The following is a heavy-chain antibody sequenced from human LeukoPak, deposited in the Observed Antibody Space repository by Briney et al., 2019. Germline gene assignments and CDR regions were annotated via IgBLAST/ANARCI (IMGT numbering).Heavy chain of an antibody. V-gene: IGHV3-53*01. CDR2: IYSGGST. Sequence: GGSLRLSCAASGFTVSSNYMSWVRQAPGKGLEWVSVIYSGGSTYYADSVKGRFTISRDNSKTTLYLQMDSLRAEDTAIYYCAKSQGGVVTATVDFWGQGTLVTVSS. J-gene: IGHJ4*02. CDR1: GFTVSSNY. D-gene: IGHD2-21*02. CDR3: AKSQGGVVTATVDF.